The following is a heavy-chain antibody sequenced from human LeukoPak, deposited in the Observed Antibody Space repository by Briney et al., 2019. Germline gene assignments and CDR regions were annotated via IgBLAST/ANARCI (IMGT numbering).Heavy chain of an antibody. J-gene: IGHJ6*03. D-gene: IGHD6-6*01. CDR2: ISAYNGNT. CDR3: ARYSSSPHPLGYYYYMDV. CDR1: GYTFTSYG. V-gene: IGHV1-18*01. Sequence: ASVKVSCKASGYTFTSYGISWVRQAPGQGLEWMGWISAYNGNTDYAQKLQGRVTMTTDTSTSTAYMELRSLRSDDTAVYYCARYSSSPHPLGYYYYMDVWGKGTTVTVSS.